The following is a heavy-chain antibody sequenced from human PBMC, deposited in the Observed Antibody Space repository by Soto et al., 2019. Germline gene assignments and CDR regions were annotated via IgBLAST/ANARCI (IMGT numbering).Heavy chain of an antibody. J-gene: IGHJ4*02. CDR3: ASSPIGGDAEYFDY. CDR1: GGSISSYY. V-gene: IGHV4-59*01. D-gene: IGHD2-21*02. CDR2: IYYSGST. Sequence: LSLTCTVSGGSISSYYWSWIRQPPGKGLEWIGYIYYSGSTNYNPSLKNRVTISVDTSKNQFSLKLSSVTAADTAVYYCASSPIGGDAEYFDYWGQGTLVTVSS.